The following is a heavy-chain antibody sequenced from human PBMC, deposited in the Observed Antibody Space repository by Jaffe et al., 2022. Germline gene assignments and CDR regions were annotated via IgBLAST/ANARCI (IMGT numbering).Heavy chain of an antibody. CDR1: GYSFTSYW. J-gene: IGHJ3*02. Sequence: EVQLVQSGAEVKKPGESLKISCKGSGYSFTSYWIGWVRQMPGKGLEWMGIIYPGDSDTRYSPSFQGQVTISADKSISTAYLQWSSLKASDTAMYYCVRPIFPGYSYGYSVDAFDIWGQGTMVTVSS. CDR3: VRPIFPGYSYGYSVDAFDI. D-gene: IGHD5-18*01. V-gene: IGHV5-51*03. CDR2: IYPGDSDT.